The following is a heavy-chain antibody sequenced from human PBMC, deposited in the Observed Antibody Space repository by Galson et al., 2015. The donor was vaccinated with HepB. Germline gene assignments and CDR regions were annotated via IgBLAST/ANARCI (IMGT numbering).Heavy chain of an antibody. V-gene: IGHV1-18*04. CDR1: GYTFTSYG. Sequence: SCKASGYTFTSYGISWVRQAPGQGLEWMGWISAYNGNTNYAQKLQGRVTMTTDTSTSTAYMELRSLRSDDTAVYYCARDREGSGSYYYYYYGMDVWGQGTTVTVSS. CDR3: ARDREGSGSYYYYYYGMDV. CDR2: ISAYNGNT. J-gene: IGHJ6*02. D-gene: IGHD3-10*01.